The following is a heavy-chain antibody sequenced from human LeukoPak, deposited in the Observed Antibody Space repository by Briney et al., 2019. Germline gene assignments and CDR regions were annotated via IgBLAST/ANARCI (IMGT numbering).Heavy chain of an antibody. CDR3: ASDLYYYDSSGYYSGGSGFDY. V-gene: IGHV1-2*02. J-gene: IGHJ4*02. Sequence: ASVKVSCKASGYTFTGYYMHWVRQAPGQGLEWMGWINPNSGGTNYAQKFQGRVTMTRDTSISTAYMELSRLRSEDTAVFYCASDLYYYDSSGYYSGGSGFDYWGQGTPVTVSS. D-gene: IGHD3-22*01. CDR1: GYTFTGYY. CDR2: INPNSGGT.